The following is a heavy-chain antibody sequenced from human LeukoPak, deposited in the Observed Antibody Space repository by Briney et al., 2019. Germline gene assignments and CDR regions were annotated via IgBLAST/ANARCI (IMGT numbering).Heavy chain of an antibody. CDR3: AREEQYCSGGSCYSYFDY. J-gene: IGHJ4*02. V-gene: IGHV3-21*01. CDR2: IRSYSSYI. D-gene: IGHD2-15*01. Sequence: PGGSLRLSCATSGFTFDTYNLNWVRQAPGKGLEWVATIRSYSSYIHYADSVKGRFTISRDNAKNSLYLQMNSLRAEDTAVYYCAREEQYCSGGSCYSYFDYWGQGTLVTVSS. CDR1: GFTFDTYN.